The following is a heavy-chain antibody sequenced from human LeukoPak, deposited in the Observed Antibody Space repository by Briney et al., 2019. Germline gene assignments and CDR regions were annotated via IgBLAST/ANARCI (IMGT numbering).Heavy chain of an antibody. V-gene: IGHV4-59*12. CDR3: AREGLDYYDSSGYYGIDY. CDR2: IYYSGST. J-gene: IGHJ4*02. CDR1: GGSISSYY. Sequence: SETLSLTCTVSGGSISSYYWSWIRQPPGKGLEWIGYIYYSGSTNYNPSLKSRVTISVDTSKNQFSLKLSSVTAADTAVYYCAREGLDYYDSSGYYGIDYWGQGTLVTVSS. D-gene: IGHD3-22*01.